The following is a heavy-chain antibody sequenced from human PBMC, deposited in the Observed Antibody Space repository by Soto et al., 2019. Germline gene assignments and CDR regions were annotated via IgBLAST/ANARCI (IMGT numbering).Heavy chain of an antibody. V-gene: IGHV4-34*01. Sequence: QVQVQQWGAGLVKPSETLSLTCAVYGGAFNGFYWTWIRQSPVKGLEWIGEINHSGIPTYTPSLRSLVTISIATSKKQYSLKLTPVTAAHTAMYYCVIRARGDGYDYVYWYFDLWGRGTLVTVSS. D-gene: IGHD3-16*01. CDR2: INHSGIP. CDR1: GGAFNGFY. J-gene: IGHJ2*01. CDR3: VIRARGDGYDYVYWYFDL.